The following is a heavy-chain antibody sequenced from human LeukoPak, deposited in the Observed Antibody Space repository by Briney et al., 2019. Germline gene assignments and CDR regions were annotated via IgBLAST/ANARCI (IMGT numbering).Heavy chain of an antibody. Sequence: SVKVSCKASGGTFSSYAISWVRQAPGQGLEWMGGIIPIFGTANYAQKFQGRVTITTDESTSTAYMELSSLRSEDTAVYYCARESSDTAAIRASSYYYYMDVWAKGPRSPSP. CDR1: GGTFSSYA. D-gene: IGHD2-2*01. J-gene: IGHJ6*03. V-gene: IGHV1-69*05. CDR3: ARESSDTAAIRASSYYYYMDV. CDR2: IIPIFGTA.